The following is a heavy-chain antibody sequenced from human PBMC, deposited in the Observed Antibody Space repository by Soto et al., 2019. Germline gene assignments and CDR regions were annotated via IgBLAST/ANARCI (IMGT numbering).Heavy chain of an antibody. CDR2: IYYSGST. CDR3: ARDPRYYDFWSGLDV. Sequence: LSLTCTVSGGSIRSYYWSWIRQPPGKGLEWIGYIYYSGSTNYNPSLKSRVTISVDTSKNQFSLKLSSVTAADTAVYYCARDPRYYDFWSGLDVWGQGTTVTVSS. CDR1: GGSIRSYY. J-gene: IGHJ6*02. V-gene: IGHV4-59*01. D-gene: IGHD3-3*01.